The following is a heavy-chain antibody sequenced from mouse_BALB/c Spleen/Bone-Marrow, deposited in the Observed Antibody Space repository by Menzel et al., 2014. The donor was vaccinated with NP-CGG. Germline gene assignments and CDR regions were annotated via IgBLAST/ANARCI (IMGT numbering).Heavy chain of an antibody. CDR1: GYTFTSYW. V-gene: IGHV1S81*02. D-gene: IGHD2-4*01. Sequence: VKLMESGAELVRPGTSVKVSCKASGYTFTSYWMHWVKQRPGQGLEWIGEINPSNGRTNYNEKFKTKATLTVDKSSNTAYMQLSRLTSEDSAVYYCARKGADYEDYWGQGTTLTVSS. CDR2: INPSNGRT. J-gene: IGHJ2*01. CDR3: ARKGADYEDY.